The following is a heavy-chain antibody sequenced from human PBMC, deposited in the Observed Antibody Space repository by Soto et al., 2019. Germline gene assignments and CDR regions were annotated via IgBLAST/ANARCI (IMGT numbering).Heavy chain of an antibody. CDR3: ARDQGIASSGPFDY. CDR1: GDSISNYY. D-gene: IGHD6-13*01. J-gene: IGHJ4*02. V-gene: IGHV4-59*01. CDR2: IYHSGNT. Sequence: QVQLQESGPGLVKPSETLSLTCTVSGDSISNYYWSWIRQAPGKGLEWNGFIYHSGNTNYNPSLKSRVTMSIDTSKSQFSLKLNSVTAADTAVYYCARDQGIASSGPFDYWGPGTLVTVSS.